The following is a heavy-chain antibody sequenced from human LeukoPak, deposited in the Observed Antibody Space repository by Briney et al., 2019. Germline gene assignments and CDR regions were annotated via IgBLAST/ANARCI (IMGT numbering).Heavy chain of an antibody. D-gene: IGHD1-1*01. CDR1: GYSISSGYY. Sequence: SETLSLTCAVSGYSISSGYYWGWIRQPPGKGLEWIGSIYHSGSTYYNPSLKSRVTISVDTSKSQFSLKLSSVTTADTAVYYCARETGTTRFDYWGQGTLVTVSS. J-gene: IGHJ4*02. CDR3: ARETGTTRFDY. V-gene: IGHV4-38-2*02. CDR2: IYHSGST.